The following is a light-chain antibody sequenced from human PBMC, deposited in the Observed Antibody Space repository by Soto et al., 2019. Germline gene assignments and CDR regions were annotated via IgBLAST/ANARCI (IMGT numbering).Light chain of an antibody. J-gene: IGKJ3*01. CDR2: DTS. CDR3: QKRSNWPHT. V-gene: IGKV3-11*01. CDR1: QSVNTY. Sequence: DIVLTQSPATLSLSPGEGATISCRASQSVNTYLAWYQQKTGQAPRLLIYDTSNRDTGIPARFSGTGSGTDFTLAISSLEPADFAVYYCQKRSNWPHTFCPGTKVDI.